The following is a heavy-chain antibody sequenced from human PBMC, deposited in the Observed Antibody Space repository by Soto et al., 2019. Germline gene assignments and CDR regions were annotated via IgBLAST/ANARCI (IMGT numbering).Heavy chain of an antibody. V-gene: IGHV4-34*01. Sequence: SETLSLTCAVYGGSFSGHYWSWIRQPPGKGLEWIGEINHRGSANYTPSLKSRVTISVDTSKNQFALKLTSVTAADTAVYYCVRGAPAAIGPQGEYWGQGSLVNVSS. J-gene: IGHJ4*02. CDR1: GGSFSGHY. D-gene: IGHD2-2*01. CDR2: INHRGSA. CDR3: VRGAPAAIGPQGEY.